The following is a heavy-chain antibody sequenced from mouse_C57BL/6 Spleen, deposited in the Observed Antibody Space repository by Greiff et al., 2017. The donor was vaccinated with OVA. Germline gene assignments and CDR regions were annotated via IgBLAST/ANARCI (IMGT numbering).Heavy chain of an antibody. CDR3: ARDYYDRWYFDV. V-gene: IGHV1-55*01. CDR2: IYPGSGST. Sequence: VQLQQPGAELVKPGASVKMSCKASGYTFTSYWITWVKQRPGQGLEWIGDIYPGSGSTNYNEKFKSKATLTVDTSSSTAYMQLSSLTSEDSAVYYCARDYYDRWYFDVWGTGTTVTVSS. CDR1: GYTFTSYW. D-gene: IGHD2-4*01. J-gene: IGHJ1*03.